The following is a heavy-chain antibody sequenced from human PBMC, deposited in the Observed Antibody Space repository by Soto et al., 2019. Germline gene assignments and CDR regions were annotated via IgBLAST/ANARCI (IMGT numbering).Heavy chain of an antibody. V-gene: IGHV3-33*01. CDR3: TRATLIAVAAYAAFDI. CDR1: GFTFSSYG. D-gene: IGHD6-19*01. CDR2: IWYDGSNK. Sequence: QVQLVESGGGVVQRGGSLRLSCAASGFTFSSYGMHWVRQAPGKGLEWVAVIWYDGSNKYYADSVKGRYTIPRDDSKNPVYRQMNSLGAEDTAVYYGTRATLIAVAAYAAFDIWGQGTAVTVSS. J-gene: IGHJ3*02.